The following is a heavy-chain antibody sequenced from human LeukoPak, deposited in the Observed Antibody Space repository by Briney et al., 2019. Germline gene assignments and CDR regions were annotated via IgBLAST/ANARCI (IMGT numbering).Heavy chain of an antibody. Sequence: VGSLRLSCAASGFTFGNYAMSWVRQGPGKGLEWVSTISGSGGSTYYADSVKGRFTISRDNSKNTLFLQMNSLRADDTAVYFCAKDQKSIAATGYDYWGQGTLVTVSS. V-gene: IGHV3-23*01. CDR1: GFTFGNYA. J-gene: IGHJ4*02. CDR3: AKDQKSIAATGYDY. CDR2: ISGSGGST. D-gene: IGHD6-13*01.